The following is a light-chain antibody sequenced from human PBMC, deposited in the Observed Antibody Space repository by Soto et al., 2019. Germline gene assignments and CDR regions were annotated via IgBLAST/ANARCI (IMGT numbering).Light chain of an antibody. Sequence: DIQLTQSPSPLSASVGDRVAITCLASQSISTYLNWYQQKPGKAPRVLIYAASNLQSGVPSRFSGSGSGTDFTLTISSLQPEDVATYFCQQSYRTPITFGQGTRLEI. CDR3: QQSYRTPIT. V-gene: IGKV1-39*01. CDR1: QSISTY. J-gene: IGKJ5*01. CDR2: AAS.